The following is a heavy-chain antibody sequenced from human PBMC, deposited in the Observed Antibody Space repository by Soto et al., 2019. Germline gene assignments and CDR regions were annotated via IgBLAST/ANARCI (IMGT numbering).Heavy chain of an antibody. CDR1: GFTFSSYS. V-gene: IGHV3-21*01. CDR3: ARVNDYGDEDAFDI. CDR2: ISSSSSYI. D-gene: IGHD4-17*01. J-gene: IGHJ3*02. Sequence: EVQLVESGGGLVKPGGSLRLSCAASGFTFSSYSMNWVRQAPGKGLEWVSSISSSSSYIYYADSVKGRFTIYRDNAKNSLYLQMNSLRAEDTAVYYCARVNDYGDEDAFDIWGQGTMVTVSS.